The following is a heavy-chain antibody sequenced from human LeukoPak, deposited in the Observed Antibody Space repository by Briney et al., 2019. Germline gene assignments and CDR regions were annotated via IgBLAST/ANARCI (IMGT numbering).Heavy chain of an antibody. D-gene: IGHD2-2*01. CDR2: ISYDGSNK. CDR1: GFTFSSYA. CDR3: ARVGVVPADYYYYYMDV. J-gene: IGHJ6*03. Sequence: GRSLRLSCAASGFTFSSYAMHWVRQAPGKGLEWVAVISYDGSNKYYADSVKGRFTISRDNSKNTLYLQMNSLRAEDTAVYYCARVGVVPADYYYYYMDVWGQGTLVTVSS. V-gene: IGHV3-30*01.